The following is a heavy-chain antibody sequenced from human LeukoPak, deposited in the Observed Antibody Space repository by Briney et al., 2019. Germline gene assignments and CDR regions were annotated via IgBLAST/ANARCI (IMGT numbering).Heavy chain of an antibody. CDR2: IIPIFGTA. D-gene: IGHD2-15*01. J-gene: IGHJ6*02. CDR3: ARHYQGYCSGGSCYPDYYYYYGMDV. CDR1: GGTFSSYA. Sequence: GASVKVSCKASGGTFSSYAISWVRQAPGQGLEWMGGIIPIFGTANYAQKFQGRVTITADESTSTAYMELSSLRSEDTAVYYCARHYQGYCSGGSCYPDYYYYYGMDVWGQGTTVTVSS. V-gene: IGHV1-69*13.